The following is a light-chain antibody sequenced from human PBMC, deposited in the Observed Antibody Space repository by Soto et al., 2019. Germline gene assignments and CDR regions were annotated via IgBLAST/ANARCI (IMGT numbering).Light chain of an antibody. CDR1: QTVFFNSNNKNY. J-gene: IGKJ4*01. CDR2: WAS. V-gene: IGKV4-1*01. Sequence: DIVMTQSPDSLAVSLGERATINCKSSQTVFFNSNNKNYVVWYQQKPGQPPKLLISWASIRESGVPDRFSGSGSGTDFTLTISSLQAGDVAVYYCQQYFHSPPTFGGGTRVEI. CDR3: QQYFHSPPT.